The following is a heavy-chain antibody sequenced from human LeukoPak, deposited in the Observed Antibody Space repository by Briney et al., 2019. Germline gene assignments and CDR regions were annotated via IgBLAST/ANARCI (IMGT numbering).Heavy chain of an antibody. J-gene: IGHJ4*02. CDR3: AREGNYGARYLDH. V-gene: IGHV3-21*01. CDR1: GFTFSDFD. CDR2: ISTSGSNT. Sequence: GGALRLSWVASGFTFSDFDMDWVRQAPGEGVGGVSSISTSGSNTYYADSVRGRFTISRHNAKNSIYLQLSSLRAEDSAVYYCAREGNYGARYLDHWGQGALVLVSS. D-gene: IGHD4/OR15-4a*01.